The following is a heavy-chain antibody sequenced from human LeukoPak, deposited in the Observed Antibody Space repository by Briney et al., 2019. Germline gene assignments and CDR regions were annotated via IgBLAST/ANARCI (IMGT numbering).Heavy chain of an antibody. CDR3: ARVSWNYIDNADSYYYYMDV. V-gene: IGHV1-8*01. D-gene: IGHD1-7*01. CDR2: MSPNSGNT. J-gene: IGHJ6*03. CDR1: EYTFTSYD. Sequence: ASVKVSCKASEYTFTSYDINWLRQATGQGLEWMGWMSPNSGNTGSAQKFQGRVTMTRNTSISTAYMELSSLRAEDTAVYYWARVSWNYIDNADSYYYYMDVWGKGTTVTVSS.